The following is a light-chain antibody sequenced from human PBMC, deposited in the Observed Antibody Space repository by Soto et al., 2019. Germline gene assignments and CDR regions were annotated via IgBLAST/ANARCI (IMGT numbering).Light chain of an antibody. CDR3: SSYTSSNPVL. V-gene: IGLV2-14*01. Sequence: QSVLTQPASVSGSPGQSITISCTGTSSDVGGYNYVSWYQQNPGKAPKLMIYNVSNRPSGVSNRFSGSKSGNTASLTISGLQAEDEADYYCSSYTSSNPVLFGGGTKLTVL. CDR2: NVS. J-gene: IGLJ2*01. CDR1: SSDVGGYNY.